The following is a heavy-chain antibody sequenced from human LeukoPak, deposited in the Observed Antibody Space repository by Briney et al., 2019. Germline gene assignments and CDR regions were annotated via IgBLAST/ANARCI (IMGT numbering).Heavy chain of an antibody. Sequence: GGSLRLSCAASGFTFSSYRMNWVRQAPGKGLGWVSSISSSSSHIYYADSVKGRFTISRDNAKNSLYLQMNSLRAEDTAVYYCARDPGFYYGSGSYYNDDYWGQGTLVTVSS. D-gene: IGHD3-10*01. CDR3: ARDPGFYYGSGSYYNDDY. CDR1: GFTFSSYR. J-gene: IGHJ4*02. V-gene: IGHV3-21*01. CDR2: ISSSSSHI.